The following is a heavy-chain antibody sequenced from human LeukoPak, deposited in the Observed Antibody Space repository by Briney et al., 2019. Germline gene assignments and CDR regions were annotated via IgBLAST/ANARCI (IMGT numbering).Heavy chain of an antibody. J-gene: IGHJ6*03. CDR2: IYPGDSDT. D-gene: IGHD5-18*01. CDR1: GYSFTSYW. V-gene: IGHV5-51*01. Sequence: GESLKISCKGSGYSFTSYWIGWVRQMPGKGLEWMGIIYPGDSDTRYSPSFQGQVTISADKSISTAYLQWSSLKASDTAMYYCARRGGYSHHSHYYYYMDVWGKGTTVTVSS. CDR3: ARRGGYSHHSHYYYYMDV.